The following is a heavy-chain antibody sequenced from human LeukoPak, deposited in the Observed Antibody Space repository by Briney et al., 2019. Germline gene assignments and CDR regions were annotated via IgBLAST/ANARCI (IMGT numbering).Heavy chain of an antibody. Sequence: GGSLRLSCAASGFTFSIFGMNWVRQAPGKGLEWVSYISGNGLTIYYADSVKGRFTISRDNAKNSLYLQMNSLRAEDTAVYYCARNSIAARPSFHYYYYMDVWGKGTTVTVSS. V-gene: IGHV3-48*03. CDR3: ARNSIAARPSFHYYYYMDV. CDR2: ISGNGLTI. D-gene: IGHD6-6*01. J-gene: IGHJ6*03. CDR1: GFTFSIFG.